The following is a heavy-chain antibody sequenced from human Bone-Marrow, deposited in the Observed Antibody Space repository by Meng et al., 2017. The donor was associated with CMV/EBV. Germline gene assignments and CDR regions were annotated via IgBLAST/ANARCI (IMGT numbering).Heavy chain of an antibody. D-gene: IGHD2-2*01. CDR2: LNQDGSVK. Sequence: GESLKISCAASGFTFSNYWMTWVRQAPGRGLEWVANLNQDGSVKYYGDSVKGRFTISRYNAKSSLYLQMSNLGAEDTAVYYCARITHCSSTSCYHFDPWGRGTLVTVSS. CDR3: ARITHCSSTSCYHFDP. J-gene: IGHJ5*02. V-gene: IGHV3-7*01. CDR1: GFTFSNYW.